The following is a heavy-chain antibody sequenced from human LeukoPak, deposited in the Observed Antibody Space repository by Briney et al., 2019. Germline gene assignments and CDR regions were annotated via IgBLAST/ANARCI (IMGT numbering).Heavy chain of an antibody. D-gene: IGHD2-8*01. CDR3: ARASMVPLYNWFDP. Sequence: PSETLSLTCTVSGGSISSYYWSWIRQPAGKGLEWIGRIYTSGSTNYNPSLKSRVTMSVDTSKNLFSLNMSSVTAADTAVYYCARASMVPLYNWFDPWGQGTLVTVSS. CDR1: GGSISSYY. V-gene: IGHV4-4*07. CDR2: IYTSGST. J-gene: IGHJ5*02.